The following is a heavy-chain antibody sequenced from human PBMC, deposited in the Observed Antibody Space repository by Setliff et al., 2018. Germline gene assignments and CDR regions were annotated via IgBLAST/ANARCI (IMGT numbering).Heavy chain of an antibody. Sequence: SETLSLTCAVYVGSFSGYYWSWIRQPPGKGLEWIGEIKHSGSTNYNPSLKSRVTISVDTFKNQFSLKLSSVTAADTAVYYFARFRRGVALGWFDHWGQGTLVTVSS. CDR2: IKHSGST. CDR1: VGSFSGYY. V-gene: IGHV4-34*01. J-gene: IGHJ5*02. D-gene: IGHD3-10*01. CDR3: ARFRRGVALGWFDH.